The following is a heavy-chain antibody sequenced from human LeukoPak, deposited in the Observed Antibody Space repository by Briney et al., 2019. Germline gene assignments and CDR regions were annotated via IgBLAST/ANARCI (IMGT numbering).Heavy chain of an antibody. CDR1: GFTFDDYA. J-gene: IGHJ4*02. Sequence: GGSLRLSCAASGFTFDDYAMHWVRQAPGKGLEWVSGISWNSGSIGYADSVKGRFTISRDNAKNSLYLQMNSLRAEDTALYYCANVLHRTVTTGWEPSPFDYWGQGTLVTVSS. D-gene: IGHD4-17*01. CDR3: ANVLHRTVTTGWEPSPFDY. V-gene: IGHV3-9*01. CDR2: ISWNSGSI.